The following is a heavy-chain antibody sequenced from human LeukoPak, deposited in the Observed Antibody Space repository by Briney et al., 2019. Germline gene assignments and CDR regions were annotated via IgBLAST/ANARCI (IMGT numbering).Heavy chain of an antibody. CDR3: ARGERWLLPPTDY. CDR1: GFMFSDYY. D-gene: IGHD5-24*01. Sequence: GGSLRLSCAASGFMFSDYYMSWIRQAPGKGLEWVSCISSSGSTKYYADSVKGRFTISRDNARNSLYLQMNSLRADDTAVYYCARGERWLLPPTDYWGQGTLVTVSS. CDR2: ISSSGSTK. J-gene: IGHJ4*02. V-gene: IGHV3-11*04.